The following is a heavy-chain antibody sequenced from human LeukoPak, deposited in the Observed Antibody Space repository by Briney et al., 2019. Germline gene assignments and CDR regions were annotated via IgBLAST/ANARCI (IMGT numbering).Heavy chain of an antibody. J-gene: IGHJ4*02. V-gene: IGHV4-59*12. CDR3: ARYLTTGTYGHRFGY. CDR1: GDSINGYF. CDR2: IYYSGGT. Sequence: SETLSLTCTVSGDSINGYFWSWIRQPPGKGLEWIGYIYYSGGTNYNPSLKSRVTISVDTSKNQFSLKLSSVSAADTAVYYCARYLTTGTYGHRFGYWGQGTLVSVSS. D-gene: IGHD1/OR15-1a*01.